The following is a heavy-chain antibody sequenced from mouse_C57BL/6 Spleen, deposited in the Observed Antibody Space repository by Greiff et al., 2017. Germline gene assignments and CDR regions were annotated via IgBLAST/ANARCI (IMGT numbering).Heavy chain of an antibody. CDR1: GYTFTSYW. CDR2: IYPSDSET. CDR3: ARGATVVATFDY. D-gene: IGHD1-1*01. Sequence: QVQLQQPGAELVRPGFSVKLSCKASGYTFTSYWMDWVKQRPGQGLEWIGNIYPSDSETHYNQKFKDKATLTVDKSSSTAYMQLSSLTSEDSAVYYCARGATVVATFDYWGQGTTLTVSS. V-gene: IGHV1-61*01. J-gene: IGHJ2*01.